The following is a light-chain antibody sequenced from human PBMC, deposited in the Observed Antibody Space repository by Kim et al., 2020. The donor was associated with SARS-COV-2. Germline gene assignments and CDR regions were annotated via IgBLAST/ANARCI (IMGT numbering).Light chain of an antibody. J-gene: IGKJ2*01. V-gene: IGKV2-28*01. CDR2: LGS. CDR3: MQALQTPYT. CDR1: QSLLHSNGYNS. Sequence: DIAVTQSPLSLPATPGEPASISCRSSQSLLHSNGYNSLDWYLQKPGQSPQLLIYLGSNRASGVPDRFSGSGSGTDFTLKISRVEAEDVGIYYCMQALQTPYTFGQGTKLEI.